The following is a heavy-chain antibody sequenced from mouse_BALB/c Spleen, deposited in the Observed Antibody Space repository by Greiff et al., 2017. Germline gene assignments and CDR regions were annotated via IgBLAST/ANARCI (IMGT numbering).Heavy chain of an antibody. Sequence: EVKLMESGGGLVQPGGSLKLSCAASGFTFSSYTMSWVRQTPEKRLEWVAYISNGGGSTYYPDTVKGRITISRDNAKNTLYLQMSSLKSEDTAMYYCARYGYDGWFAYWGQGTLVTVSA. J-gene: IGHJ3*01. CDR2: ISNGGGST. V-gene: IGHV5-12-2*01. CDR3: ARYGYDGWFAY. D-gene: IGHD2-2*01. CDR1: GFTFSSYT.